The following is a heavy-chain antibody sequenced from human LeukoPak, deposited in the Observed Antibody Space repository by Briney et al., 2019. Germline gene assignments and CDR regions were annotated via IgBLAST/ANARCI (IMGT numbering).Heavy chain of an antibody. V-gene: IGHV3-73*01. D-gene: IGHD3-9*01. Sequence: GGPLKLSCASAGFTISGSSMYCVRPASGKGLEWVGRIRSKANSYATEYAASVKGRFTISRDDSKNTTYLQMNSLKTEDTAVYYCTTSRDILTCYYPLTGYYYYMDVWGKGTTVTVSS. CDR1: GFTISGSS. J-gene: IGHJ6*03. CDR3: TTSRDILTCYYPLTGYYYYMDV. CDR2: IRSKANSYAT.